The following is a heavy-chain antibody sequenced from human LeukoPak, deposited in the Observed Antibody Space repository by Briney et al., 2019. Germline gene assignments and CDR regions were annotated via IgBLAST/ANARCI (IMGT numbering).Heavy chain of an antibody. Sequence: KTSETLSLTCTVSGGSISSYYWSWIRQPAGKGLEWIGRIYTSGSTNYNPSLKSRVTMSVDTSKNQFSLKLSSVTAADTAVYYCARERGYYGSGSYGGTGLDYWGQGTLVTVSS. J-gene: IGHJ4*02. CDR3: ARERGYYGSGSYGGTGLDY. CDR1: GGSISSYY. V-gene: IGHV4-4*07. D-gene: IGHD3-10*01. CDR2: IYTSGST.